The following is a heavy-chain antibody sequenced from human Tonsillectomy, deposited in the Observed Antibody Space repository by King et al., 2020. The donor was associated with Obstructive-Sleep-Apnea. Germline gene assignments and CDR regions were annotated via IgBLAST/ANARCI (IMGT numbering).Heavy chain of an antibody. Sequence: VQLQESGPGLVKPSWTLSLTCAVSCGSSSSSNGWCWVRQPPGKGLEWIGEIYHIGSTNYNPSLKSRVTISVDKSKNQFSLTLSSVTAADTAVYYCARGGTSYLYYYGMDVWGQGTTVTVSS. J-gene: IGHJ6*02. D-gene: IGHD2-2*01. CDR1: CGSSSSSNG. CDR3: ARGGTSYLYYYGMDV. CDR2: IYHIGST. V-gene: IGHV4-4*02.